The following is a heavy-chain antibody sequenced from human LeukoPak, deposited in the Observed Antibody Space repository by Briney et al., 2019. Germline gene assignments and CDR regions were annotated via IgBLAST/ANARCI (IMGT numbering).Heavy chain of an antibody. V-gene: IGHV3-23*01. Sequence: GGSLRLSCAASGFIFSTYAMSWVRQAPGKGLEWLSSISGSDGSTYYADSVKGRFTISRDNSKNTLYLQMNSLRAEDTAVYYCAKVNRNIAVADIDYWGQGTLVTVSS. CDR1: GFIFSTYA. D-gene: IGHD6-19*01. CDR3: AKVNRNIAVADIDY. J-gene: IGHJ4*02. CDR2: ISGSDGST.